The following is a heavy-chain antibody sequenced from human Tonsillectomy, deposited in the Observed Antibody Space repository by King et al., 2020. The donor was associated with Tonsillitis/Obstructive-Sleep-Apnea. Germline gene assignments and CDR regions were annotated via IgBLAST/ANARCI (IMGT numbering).Heavy chain of an antibody. CDR2: ISYDGSNK. J-gene: IGHJ3*02. CDR3: ARERWLVIANDAFDI. CDR1: GFTFSSYA. V-gene: IGHV3-30*04. Sequence: VQLVESGGGVVQPGRSLRLSCAASGFTFSSYAMHWVRQAPGKGLEWVAVISYDGSNKYYADSVKGRFTISRDNSKNTLYLQMNSLRAEDTAVYYCARERWLVIANDAFDIWGQGTMVTVSS. D-gene: IGHD2-21*01.